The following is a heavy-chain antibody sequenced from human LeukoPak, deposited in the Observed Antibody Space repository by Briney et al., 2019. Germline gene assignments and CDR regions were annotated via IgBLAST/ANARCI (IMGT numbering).Heavy chain of an antibody. V-gene: IGHV4-59*01. CDR2: IYDSGTT. CDR1: GGSISSYY. J-gene: IGHJ4*02. D-gene: IGHD3-10*01. CDR3: ARDPGGYFFDY. Sequence: SETLSLTCTVSGGSISSYYWSWIRQPPGEGREWIGYIYDSGTTNYNPSLKSRVTVSVDTSKNQYSLKLSSVTAADTAVYYCARDPGGYFFDYWGQGTLVTVSS.